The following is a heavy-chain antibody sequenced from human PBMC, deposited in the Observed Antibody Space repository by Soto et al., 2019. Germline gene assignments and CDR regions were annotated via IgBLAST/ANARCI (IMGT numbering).Heavy chain of an antibody. D-gene: IGHD3-22*01. Sequence: QVQLVQSGAEAKKPGASVKVSCKASGYTFTSYAMHWVRQAPGQRLEWMGWINAGNGNTKYSQKFQGRVTITRDTSASTAYMELSSLRSEDTAVYYCARFFLSYYDSSGYPYYYYGMDVWGQGTTVTVSS. CDR2: INAGNGNT. J-gene: IGHJ6*02. V-gene: IGHV1-3*01. CDR1: GYTFTSYA. CDR3: ARFFLSYYDSSGYPYYYYGMDV.